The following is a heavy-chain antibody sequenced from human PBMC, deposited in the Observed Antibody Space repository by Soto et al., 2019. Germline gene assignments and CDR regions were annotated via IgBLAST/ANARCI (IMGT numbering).Heavy chain of an antibody. D-gene: IGHD3-22*01. CDR3: AREVVFTSRYFDY. CDR1: GFSISTGGYY. V-gene: IGHV4-31*03. CDR2: IYYSGST. J-gene: IGHJ4*02. Sequence: PSETLSLTCTVSGFSISTGGYYWSWIRPHPGKGLEWIGYIYYSGSTYYNPSLKSRVTISVDTSKNQFSLRLSSVTAADTAVYYCAREVVFTSRYFDYWGQGTLVTVSS.